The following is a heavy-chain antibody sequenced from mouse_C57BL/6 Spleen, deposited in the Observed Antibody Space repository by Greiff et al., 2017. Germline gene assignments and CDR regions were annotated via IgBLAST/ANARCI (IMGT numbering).Heavy chain of an antibody. D-gene: IGHD1-1*01. Sequence: VQLQQSGPELVKPGASVKISCKASGYAFSSSWMNWVKQRPGKGLEWIGRIYPGDGDTNYNGKFKGKATLTADKSSSTTYMQLRSLASEDSAVYFCARLPPITTVVGFDYWGQGTTLTVSS. CDR1: GYAFSSSW. J-gene: IGHJ2*01. CDR2: IYPGDGDT. V-gene: IGHV1-82*01. CDR3: ARLPPITTVVGFDY.